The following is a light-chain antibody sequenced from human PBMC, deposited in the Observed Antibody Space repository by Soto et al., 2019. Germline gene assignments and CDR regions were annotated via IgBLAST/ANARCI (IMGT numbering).Light chain of an antibody. CDR3: QQYNNWPPLT. Sequence: EIVLTQSPGTLSLSPGERVTLSCRASQSVTNNYLAWYQQKPGQPPRLLIYGASTRATGIPARFSGSGSGTEFTLTISSLQSEDFAVYYCQQYNNWPPLTFGGGTKVAIK. CDR1: QSVTNN. J-gene: IGKJ4*01. CDR2: GAS. V-gene: IGKV3-15*01.